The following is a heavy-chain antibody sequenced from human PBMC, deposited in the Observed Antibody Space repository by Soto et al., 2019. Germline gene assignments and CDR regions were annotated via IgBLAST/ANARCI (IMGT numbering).Heavy chain of an antibody. J-gene: IGHJ6*02. CDR1: GYSFTSYW. Sequence: PGESLKISCKGSGYSFTSYWISWVRQMPGKGLEWVGRIDPSDSYTNYSPSFQGHVTISADKSISTAYLQWSSLKASDTAMYYCARPTVVTPLYYYGMDVWGQGTTVTVSS. CDR3: ARPTVVTPLYYYGMDV. CDR2: IDPSDSYT. D-gene: IGHD4-17*01. V-gene: IGHV5-10-1*01.